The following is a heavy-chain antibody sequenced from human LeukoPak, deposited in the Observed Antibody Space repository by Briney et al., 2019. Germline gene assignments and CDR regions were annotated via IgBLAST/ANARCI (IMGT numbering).Heavy chain of an antibody. Sequence: GVSVKVSRKPSLYTFTPYGISWVRQAPGQEREGMGWISAYNGNTNHAQKLQGRVSMTTNTSTSTLCTELRSVRSEDTAVKFGAIGAAGCSFDCWGHRTLVTVS. J-gene: IGHJ4*01. D-gene: IGHD6-13*01. CDR2: ISAYNGNT. V-gene: IGHV1-18*01. CDR1: LYTFTPYG. CDR3: AIGAAGCSFDC.